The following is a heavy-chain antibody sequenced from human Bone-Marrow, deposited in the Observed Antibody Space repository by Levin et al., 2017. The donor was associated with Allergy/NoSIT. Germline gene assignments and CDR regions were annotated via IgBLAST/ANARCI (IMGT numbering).Heavy chain of an antibody. CDR1: GFTFSDYY. CDR2: ISSSGSTI. J-gene: IGHJ6*02. CDR3: ARAAPSTPSYYYYGMDV. D-gene: IGHD2-2*01. V-gene: IGHV3-11*01. Sequence: PGGSLRLSCAASGFTFSDYYMSWIRQAPGKGLEWVSYISSSGSTIYYADSVKGRFTISRDNAKNSLYLQMNSLRAEDTAVYYCARAAPSTPSYYYYGMDVWGQGTTVTVSS.